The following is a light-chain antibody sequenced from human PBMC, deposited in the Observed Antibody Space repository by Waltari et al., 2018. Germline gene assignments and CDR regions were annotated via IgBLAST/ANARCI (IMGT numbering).Light chain of an antibody. J-gene: IGLJ3*02. V-gene: IGLV2-14*01. CDR3: NSYTGSSAWV. CDR2: DVS. CDR1: SSDVGFYNY. Sequence: QSALTQPASVSGSPGQSITISCTGTSSDVGFYNYVSWYQQHPGKAPKLIIYDVSERPYGFAERLSGTKSGNTASLTIAGLQAEDEADYYCNSYTGSSAWVFGGGTKLAVL.